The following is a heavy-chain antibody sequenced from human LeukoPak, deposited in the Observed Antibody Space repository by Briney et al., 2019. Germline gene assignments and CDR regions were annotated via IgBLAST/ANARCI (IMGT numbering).Heavy chain of an antibody. CDR2: INHSGST. D-gene: IGHD6-13*01. J-gene: IGHJ4*02. V-gene: IGHV4-34*01. CDR1: GESFSGYY. CDR3: ARWVAAAGTFLVGFDY. Sequence: PSETLSLTCAVYGESFSGYYWSWPRQPPGKGLEWIGEINHSGSTNYNPSLKSRVTISVDTFKNQFSLKLSSVTAADTAVYYCARWVAAAGTFLVGFDYWGQGTLVTVSS.